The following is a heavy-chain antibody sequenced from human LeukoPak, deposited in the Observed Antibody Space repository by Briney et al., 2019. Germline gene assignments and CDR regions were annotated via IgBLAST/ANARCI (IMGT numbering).Heavy chain of an antibody. V-gene: IGHV3-11*01. D-gene: IGHD5-12*01. CDR2: ISATSHVI. Sequence: GGSLRLSCAPSGFTFSDYYIYWICQAPGKGLEWISYISATSHVISYADSVKGRFTISRDNAKNSLYLQMNSLTAEDTAVYYCAAAGGYDFGYYGMDVWGQGTTVTVSS. CDR3: AAAGGYDFGYYGMDV. CDR1: GFTFSDYY. J-gene: IGHJ6*02.